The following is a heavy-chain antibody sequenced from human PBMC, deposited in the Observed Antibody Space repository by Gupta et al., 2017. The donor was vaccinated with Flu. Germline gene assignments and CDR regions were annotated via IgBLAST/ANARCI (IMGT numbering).Heavy chain of an antibody. D-gene: IGHD4-17*01. CDR2: VSGDGDNT. Sequence: VQLLESGGGSVPPGGSLRLPCVASAFSYYSHAMTWVRQAPGKGLEWFSAVSGDGDNTYYTDSVKGRFTISRDNSKNTLYLQMNSLRAEATAIYFCAKLAVTTSEFDCWGQGTLVTVSS. J-gene: IGHJ4*02. CDR1: AFSYYSHA. CDR3: AKLAVTTSEFDC. V-gene: IGHV3-23*01.